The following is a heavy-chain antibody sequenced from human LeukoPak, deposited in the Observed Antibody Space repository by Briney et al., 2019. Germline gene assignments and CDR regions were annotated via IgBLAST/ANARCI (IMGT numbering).Heavy chain of an antibody. D-gene: IGHD2-2*01. CDR1: GGTFSSYA. CDR2: IIPIFGTA. V-gene: IGHV1-69*05. J-gene: IGHJ6*03. Sequence: SVKVSCKASGGTFSSYAISWVRQAPGQGLESMGGIIPIFGTANYAHKFQGRVTITTDESTSTAYMELSSLRSEDTAVYYCARGEPAAKYYYYYMDVWGKGTTVTVSS. CDR3: ARGEPAAKYYYYYMDV.